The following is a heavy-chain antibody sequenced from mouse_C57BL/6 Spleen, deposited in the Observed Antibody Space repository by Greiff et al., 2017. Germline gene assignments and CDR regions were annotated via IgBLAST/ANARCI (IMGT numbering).Heavy chain of an antibody. Sequence: VQLKESGPGLVKPSQSLSLTCSVTGYSITSGYYWNWIRQFPGNKLEWMGYISYDGSNNYNPSLKNRISITRDTSKNQFFLKLNSVTTEDTATYYCARTYGNYSWFAYWGQGTLVTVSA. V-gene: IGHV3-6*01. J-gene: IGHJ3*01. CDR2: ISYDGSN. CDR3: ARTYGNYSWFAY. D-gene: IGHD2-1*01. CDR1: GYSITSGYY.